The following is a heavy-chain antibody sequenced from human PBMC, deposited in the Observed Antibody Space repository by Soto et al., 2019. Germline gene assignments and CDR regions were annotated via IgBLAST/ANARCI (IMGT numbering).Heavy chain of an antibody. Sequence: SETLSLTCAVYGGSFSGYYWSWVRQSPGKGLEWIGTFYYSGTTSQHPPLRSRITISGDTSRNQFSLNLRSVTAADSGVYYCAKLVRDDVRRSDLDHWGQGTLVTVSS. D-gene: IGHD3-10*02. CDR3: AKLVRDDVRRSDLDH. CDR1: GGSFSGYY. J-gene: IGHJ4*02. V-gene: IGHV4-34*01. CDR2: FYYSGTT.